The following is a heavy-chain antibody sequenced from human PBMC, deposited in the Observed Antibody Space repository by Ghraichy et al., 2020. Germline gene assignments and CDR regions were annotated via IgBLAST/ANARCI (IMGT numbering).Heavy chain of an antibody. D-gene: IGHD3-3*01. CDR3: AGGAFWSAYQYYSDY. V-gene: IGHV4-59*01. CDR1: GGSISNYY. J-gene: IGHJ4*02. Sequence: TLSLTCTVSGGSISNYYWSWIRQPPGKGLEWIGNIDYSGNTKYNPPLKSRVTMSLDTSKNQFSLNLSSVTAADTAVYYCAGGAFWSAYQYYSDYWGQGSLVTVSS. CDR2: IDYSGNT.